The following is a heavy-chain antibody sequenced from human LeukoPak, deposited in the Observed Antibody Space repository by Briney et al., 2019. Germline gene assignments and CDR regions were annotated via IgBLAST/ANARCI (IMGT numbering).Heavy chain of an antibody. V-gene: IGHV3-7*01. J-gene: IGHJ4*02. CDR3: ASGYSSGWYVIDY. Sequence: PGGSLRLSCAASGFTFSTYWMSWVRQAPGKGLEWVATIKQDGREKYYVDSVKGRFTISRDNAKNSLYLQMNSLRAEDTAVYYCASGYSSGWYVIDYWGQGTLVSVSS. D-gene: IGHD6-19*01. CDR1: GFTFSTYW. CDR2: IKQDGREK.